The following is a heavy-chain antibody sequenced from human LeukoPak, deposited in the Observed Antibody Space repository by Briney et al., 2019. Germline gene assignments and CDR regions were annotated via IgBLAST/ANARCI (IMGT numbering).Heavy chain of an antibody. V-gene: IGHV4-59*01. J-gene: IGHJ4*02. CDR3: ASSVAGRPAYDY. Sequence: PSETLSLTCTVSGGSISSYYWSWIRQPPGKGLEWIGYIYYSGSTNYNPSLKSRVTISVDTSKNQFSLKLSSVTAADTAVYYCASSVAGRPAYDYWGQGTLVTVSS. CDR1: GGSISSYY. CDR2: IYYSGST. D-gene: IGHD6-19*01.